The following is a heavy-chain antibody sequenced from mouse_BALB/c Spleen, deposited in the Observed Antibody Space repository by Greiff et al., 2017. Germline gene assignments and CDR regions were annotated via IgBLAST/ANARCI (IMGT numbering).Heavy chain of an antibody. CDR3: ARHEVLRLTAMDY. Sequence: EVHLVESGGDLVKPGGSLKLSCAASGFTFSSYGMSWVRQTPDKRLEWVATISSGGSYTYYPDSVKGRFTISRDNAKNTLYLQMSSLKSEDTAMYYCARHEVLRLTAMDYWGQGTSVTVSS. D-gene: IGHD1-2*01. V-gene: IGHV5-6*01. CDR2: ISSGGSYT. J-gene: IGHJ4*01. CDR1: GFTFSSYG.